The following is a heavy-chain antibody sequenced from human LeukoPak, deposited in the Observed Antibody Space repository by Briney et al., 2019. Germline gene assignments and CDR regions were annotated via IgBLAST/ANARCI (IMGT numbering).Heavy chain of an antibody. D-gene: IGHD1-26*01. J-gene: IGHJ4*02. V-gene: IGHV5-51*01. CDR2: IYPGDSET. CDR1: GYRFANYW. CDR3: ARRRDLYSGSYYPFDY. Sequence: GESLKISCKASGYRFANYWIGWVRQMPGKGLEWMGIIYPGDSETRYSPSFQGQVTISADKSISTAYLQWSSMKASDTAMYYCARRRDLYSGSYYPFDYWGQGTLVTVSS.